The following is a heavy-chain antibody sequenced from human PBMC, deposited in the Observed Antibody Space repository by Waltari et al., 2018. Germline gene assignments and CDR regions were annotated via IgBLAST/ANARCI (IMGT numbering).Heavy chain of an antibody. J-gene: IGHJ4*02. CDR1: GLTLGDHG. Sequence: EVQLVESGGGLVQPGRALMLCCTGLGLTLGDHGMRWVRQAPGKGLEWVGFIRSKASGGTTEYAASVKGRFTISREDSKSIAYLQMNSLKTEDTAVYYCTRDHRIVVVPAALFDYWGQGTLVTVSS. D-gene: IGHD2-2*01. CDR3: TRDHRIVVVPAALFDY. CDR2: IRSKASGGTT. V-gene: IGHV3-49*04.